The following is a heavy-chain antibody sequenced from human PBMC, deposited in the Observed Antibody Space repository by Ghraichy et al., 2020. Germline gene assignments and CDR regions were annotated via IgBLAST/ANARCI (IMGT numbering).Heavy chain of an antibody. V-gene: IGHV1-18*01. CDR3: ARGPPTYDYDRSAYYSDY. Sequence: ASVKVSCKASGYIFTSYGFTWVRQAPGQGLEWMGWISAYNGNTNYARKVLDRVTLTTETSTSTAYMELTSLRSDDTAVYYCARGPPTYDYDRSAYYSDYWGQGTLVTVSS. J-gene: IGHJ4*02. CDR2: ISAYNGNT. D-gene: IGHD3-22*01. CDR1: GYIFTSYG.